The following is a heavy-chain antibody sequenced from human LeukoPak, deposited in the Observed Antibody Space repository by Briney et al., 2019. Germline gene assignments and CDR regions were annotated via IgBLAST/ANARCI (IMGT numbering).Heavy chain of an antibody. CDR3: ARKRITIFGVGFDAFDI. D-gene: IGHD3-3*01. CDR1: GYTFTGYY. V-gene: IGHV1-2*06. Sequence: ASVKVSCKASGYTFTGYYMHWVRQAPGQGLEWMGRINPNSGGTNYAQKFQGRVTMTRDTSISTAYMELSRLRSEDTAVYYCARKRITIFGVGFDAFDIWGQGTMVTVSS. J-gene: IGHJ3*02. CDR2: INPNSGGT.